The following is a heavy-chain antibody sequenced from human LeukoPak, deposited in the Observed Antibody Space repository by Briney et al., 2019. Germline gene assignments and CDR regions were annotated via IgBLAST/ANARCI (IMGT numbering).Heavy chain of an antibody. CDR3: ARDHETPTYYYDSSGYYPMGYFDY. V-gene: IGHV3-7*01. Sequence: QTGGSLRLSCAASGFTFSSYWMSWVRQAPGKGLEWVANIKQDGSEKYYVDSVKGRFTISRDNAKNSLYLQMNSLRAEDTAVYYCARDHETPTYYYDSSGYYPMGYFDYWGQGTLVTVSS. CDR2: IKQDGSEK. D-gene: IGHD3-22*01. CDR1: GFTFSSYW. J-gene: IGHJ4*02.